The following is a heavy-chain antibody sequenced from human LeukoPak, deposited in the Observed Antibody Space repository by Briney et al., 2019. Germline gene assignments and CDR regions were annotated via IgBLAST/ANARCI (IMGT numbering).Heavy chain of an antibody. V-gene: IGHV1-8*01. CDR2: MNPNSGNT. J-gene: IGHJ4*02. D-gene: IGHD4-17*01. CDR1: GYTFTSYD. CDR3: ARTHMAVTTYY. Sequence: ASVKVSCKASGYTFTSYDINWVRQATGQGLEWMGWMNPNSGNTGYAQKFQGRATMTRGTSISTAYMELSSLRSEDTAVYYCARTHMAVTTYYWGQGTLVTVSS.